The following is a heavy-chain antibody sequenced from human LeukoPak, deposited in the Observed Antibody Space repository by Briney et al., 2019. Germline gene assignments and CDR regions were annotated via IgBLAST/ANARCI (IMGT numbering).Heavy chain of an antibody. V-gene: IGHV3-30-3*01. Sequence: PGGSLRLSCAASGFTFSSYAMHWVRQAPGKGLEWVAVISYDGGNKYYADSVKGRFTISRDNSKNTLYLQMNSLRAEDTAVYYCARDIGELSLLIDYWGQGTLVTVSS. CDR3: ARDIGELSLLIDY. CDR2: ISYDGGNK. D-gene: IGHD3-16*02. J-gene: IGHJ4*02. CDR1: GFTFSSYA.